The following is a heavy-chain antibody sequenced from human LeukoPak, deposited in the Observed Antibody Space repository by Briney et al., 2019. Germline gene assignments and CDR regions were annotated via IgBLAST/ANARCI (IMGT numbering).Heavy chain of an antibody. V-gene: IGHV4-34*01. CDR1: GGSFSGYY. CDR2: INHSGST. D-gene: IGHD6-13*01. Sequence: PSETLSLTCAVYGGSFSGYYWSWIRQPAGKGLEWIGEINHSGSTNYNPSLKSRVTISVDTSKNQFSLKLSSVTAADTAVYYCARGWYGNAFDIWGQGTMVTVSS. J-gene: IGHJ3*02. CDR3: ARGWYGNAFDI.